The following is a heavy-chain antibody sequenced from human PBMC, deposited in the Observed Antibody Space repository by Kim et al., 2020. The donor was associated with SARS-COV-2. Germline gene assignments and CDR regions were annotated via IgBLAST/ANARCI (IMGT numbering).Heavy chain of an antibody. V-gene: IGHV1-69*05. CDR2: INPICGTT. CDR3: ARNTERRYSYGLRRTVALGI. CDR1: GDTFSSYA. Sequence: SVKVSCKASGDTFSSYAISWVRQAPGQGLEWMGGINPICGTTNYAQKFQGRVTITTDESTSTAYMELSSLRSEDTAVYYCARNTERRYSYGLRRTVALGIWGEGATRTVSP. D-gene: IGHD5-18*01. J-gene: IGHJ3*02.